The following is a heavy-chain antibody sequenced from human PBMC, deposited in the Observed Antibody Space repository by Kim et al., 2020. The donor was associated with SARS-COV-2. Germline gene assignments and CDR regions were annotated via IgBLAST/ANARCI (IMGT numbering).Heavy chain of an antibody. V-gene: IGHV4-31*02. J-gene: IGHJ4*02. CDR3: ARDLGMDDY. Sequence: GSTYYNPSLKSRVTISVDTSKNQFSPKLSSVTAADTAVYYCARDLGMDDYWGQGTLVTVSS. CDR2: GST. D-gene: IGHD3-16*01.